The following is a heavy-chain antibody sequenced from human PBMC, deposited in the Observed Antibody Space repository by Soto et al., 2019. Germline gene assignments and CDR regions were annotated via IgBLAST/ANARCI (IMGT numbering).Heavy chain of an antibody. CDR3: VRVYGEIDY. D-gene: IGHD4-17*01. V-gene: IGHV1-8*01. CDR1: GYTFTNYD. Sequence: QVQLVQSGAEVKKPGASVKVSCKASGYTFTNYDINWVRQATGQGLEWMGWMNPKSGNTGYAQQVQGRVIITRSTSISTAYMELSSLRSEDTAVYYCVRVYGEIDYWGQGTLVTVSS. CDR2: MNPKSGNT. J-gene: IGHJ4*02.